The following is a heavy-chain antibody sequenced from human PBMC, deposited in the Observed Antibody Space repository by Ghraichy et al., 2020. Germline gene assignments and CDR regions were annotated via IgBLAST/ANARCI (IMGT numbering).Heavy chain of an antibody. V-gene: IGHV3-23*01. CDR3: AKSLTTFGYFDS. Sequence: GSLRLSCAASGFTFSGYAMTWVRQAPGKGLEWVSAISSTAGNTYYVDSVKGRFTISRDHSKNTLYLQMNSLRAEDTAIYYCAKSLTTFGYFDSWGQGTLVTCSS. CDR2: ISSTAGNT. D-gene: IGHD2/OR15-2a*01. J-gene: IGHJ4*02. CDR1: GFTFSGYA.